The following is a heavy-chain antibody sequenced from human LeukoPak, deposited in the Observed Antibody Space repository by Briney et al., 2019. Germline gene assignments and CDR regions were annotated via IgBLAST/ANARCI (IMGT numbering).Heavy chain of an antibody. CDR2: ISSSSSYI. D-gene: IGHD3-16*01. Sequence: GGSLRLSCAASGFTFSSYSMNWVRQAPGKGLEWVSSISSSSSYIYYADSVKGRFTISRDNSKNTLYLQMNSLRAEDTAVYYCAKEGNYDYVCMDYWGQGTLVTVSS. J-gene: IGHJ4*02. CDR1: GFTFSSYS. V-gene: IGHV3-21*04. CDR3: AKEGNYDYVCMDY.